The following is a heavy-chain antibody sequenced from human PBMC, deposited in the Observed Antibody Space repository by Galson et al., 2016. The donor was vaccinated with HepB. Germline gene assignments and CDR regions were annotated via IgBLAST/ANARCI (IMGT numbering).Heavy chain of an antibody. J-gene: IGHJ4*02. CDR1: GSTFNTYW. CDR3: ARSYCGGDCYENYFDY. CDR2: IYPGDSDT. V-gene: IGHV5-51*01. Sequence: QSGAEVTKPGESLKISCKGSGSTFNTYWIGWVRQMPGKGLEWMGIIYPGDSDTRYSPSFQGQVTISADKSINTAYLRWSSLQASDTAMYYCARSYCGGDCYENYFDYWGQGTLVTVSS. D-gene: IGHD2-21*02.